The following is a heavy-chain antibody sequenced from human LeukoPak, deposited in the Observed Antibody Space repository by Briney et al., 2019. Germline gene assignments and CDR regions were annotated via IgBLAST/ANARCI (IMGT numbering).Heavy chain of an antibody. CDR2: ITYDGRNK. V-gene: IGHV3-30*18. J-gene: IGHJ6*02. CDR3: AKQKSASNYYYYYSMDL. D-gene: IGHD2-15*01. Sequence: GGSLRLSCAASGFTLSTYGMHWVRQAPGKGLEWVAIITYDGRNKYHANSVKGRFSISRDDSKNTLFLQMNSLRAEDTAVYYCAKQKSASNYYYYYSMDLWGQGNTVSVSS. CDR1: GFTLSTYG.